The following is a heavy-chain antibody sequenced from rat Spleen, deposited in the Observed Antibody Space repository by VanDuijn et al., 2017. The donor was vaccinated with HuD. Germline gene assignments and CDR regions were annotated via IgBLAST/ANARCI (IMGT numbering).Heavy chain of an antibody. D-gene: IGHD1-7*01. Sequence: EVQLVESGGGLVQPGRSLKLSCAVSGFTFGDYYMAWVRQAPTKGLEWVTTISYDGGDTYYRDSVKGRFTISRDNAKRTLYLQMDSLRSEDTATYYCARRDSGYGFTYWGQGTLVTVSS. J-gene: IGHJ3*01. CDR2: ISYDGGDT. CDR3: ARRDSGYGFTY. V-gene: IGHV5S23*01. CDR1: GFTFGDYY.